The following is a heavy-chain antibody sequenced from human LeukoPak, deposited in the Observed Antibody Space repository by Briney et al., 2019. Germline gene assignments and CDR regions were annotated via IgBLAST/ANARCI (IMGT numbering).Heavy chain of an antibody. CDR1: GGSFSRYY. V-gene: IGHV4-34*01. Sequence: SETLSLTCAVYGGSFSRYYWSWIRQSPGTGLEWIAEIDHRGDTNYNPSVKSRVTISVDTSKNQFSLKVRSLSAADTAVYYCARGATISETGYFDFWGQGTPVTVSS. CDR2: IDHRGDT. J-gene: IGHJ4*03. CDR3: ARGATISETGYFDF. D-gene: IGHD5-24*01.